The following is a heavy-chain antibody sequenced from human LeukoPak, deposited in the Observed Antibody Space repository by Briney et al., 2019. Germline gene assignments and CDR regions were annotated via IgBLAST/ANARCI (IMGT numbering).Heavy chain of an antibody. CDR2: IRYDGNSN. CDR1: GFTFDDYG. Sequence: GKSLRLSCATSGFTFDDYGMHWVRQAPGKGLEWVAFIRYDGNSNYYADSVKGRFTISRDNSRSTLYLQMNSLRAEDTAVYYCAKEEVISGNHGVYFDYWGQGTLVTVSS. CDR3: AKEEVISGNHGVYFDY. J-gene: IGHJ4*02. D-gene: IGHD3-22*01. V-gene: IGHV3-30*02.